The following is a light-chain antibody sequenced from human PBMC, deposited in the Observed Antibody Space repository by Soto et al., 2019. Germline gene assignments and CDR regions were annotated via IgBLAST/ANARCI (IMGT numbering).Light chain of an antibody. J-gene: IGKJ4*01. Sequence: DIQMTQSPSSLSASVGDRVTITCRASQGIRNDLSWYQQKPGEAPKRLVYVASSLDGGVPARFSGSGSGTEFTLTISSLQPEDFAVYYCQQRSNWPLTFGGGTKVDI. CDR1: QGIRND. CDR2: VAS. V-gene: IGKV1-17*01. CDR3: QQRSNWPLT.